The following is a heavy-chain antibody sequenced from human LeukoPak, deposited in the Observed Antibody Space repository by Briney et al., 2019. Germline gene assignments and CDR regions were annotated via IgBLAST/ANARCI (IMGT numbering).Heavy chain of an antibody. J-gene: IGHJ6*02. CDR1: GFTVSSNY. CDR2: IYSGGET. Sequence: GGSLRLSCAASGFTVSSNYLSWVRQAPGKGLEWVAVIYSGGETYYADSVKGRFTISRDNSKNTLYLQMNSLRAEDTALYYCARGHIVVVSAAIRGHYYGMDVWGQGTTVTVSS. D-gene: IGHD2-2*02. V-gene: IGHV3-66*01. CDR3: ARGHIVVVSAAIRGHYYGMDV.